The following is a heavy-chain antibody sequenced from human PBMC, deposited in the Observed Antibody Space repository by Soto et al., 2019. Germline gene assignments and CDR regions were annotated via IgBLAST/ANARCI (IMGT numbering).Heavy chain of an antibody. CDR3: ARDRGYNWNYGWCDP. D-gene: IGHD1-7*01. V-gene: IGHV1-18*01. CDR2: ISVYNGNT. J-gene: IGHJ5*02. Sequence: QVQLVQSGAEVKKPGASVKVSCKASGYNFTSYGISWVRQAPGQGLEWMGWISVYNGNTNYAQKLQGRVTMTTDTSTSTVYMELRSMRSDDTAVYYCARDRGYNWNYGWCDPWGQGTLVTVSS. CDR1: GYNFTSYG.